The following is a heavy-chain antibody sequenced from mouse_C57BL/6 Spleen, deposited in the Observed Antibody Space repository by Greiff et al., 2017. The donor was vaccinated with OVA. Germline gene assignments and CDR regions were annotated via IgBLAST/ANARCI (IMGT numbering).Heavy chain of an antibody. J-gene: IGHJ1*03. CDR3: ARDYSNWYFDV. Sequence: EVQLVESGPVLVKPGASVKMSCKASGYTFTDYYMNWVKQSHGKSLEWIGVINPYNGGTSYNRKFKGKATLTVDKSSSTAYMELNSLTSEDSAVYYCARDYSNWYFDVWGTGTTVTVSS. D-gene: IGHD2-5*01. CDR1: GYTFTDYY. CDR2: INPYNGGT. V-gene: IGHV1-19*01.